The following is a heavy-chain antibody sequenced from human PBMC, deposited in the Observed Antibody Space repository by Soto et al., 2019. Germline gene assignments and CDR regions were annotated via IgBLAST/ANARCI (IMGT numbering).Heavy chain of an antibody. J-gene: IGHJ4*02. CDR3: GRDGYCSGGSCYSVPVFDY. CDR1: GFTFSSYG. D-gene: IGHD2-15*01. V-gene: IGHV3-33*01. Sequence: QVQLVESGGGVVQPGRSLRLSCAASGFTFSSYGMHWVRQAPGKGLEWVAVIWYDGSNKYYADSVKGRFTISRDNSKNTLYLQMNSLRAEDTPVYYCGRDGYCSGGSCYSVPVFDYWGQGTLVTVSS. CDR2: IWYDGSNK.